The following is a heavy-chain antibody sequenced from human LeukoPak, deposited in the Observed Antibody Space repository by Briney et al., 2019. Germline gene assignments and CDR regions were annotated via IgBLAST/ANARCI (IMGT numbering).Heavy chain of an antibody. CDR3: ANLLRWEPY. D-gene: IGHD4-23*01. V-gene: IGHV3-30*18. CDR2: ISYDGSNK. Sequence: SCKASGYTFTSYYMHWVRQAPGKGLEWVAVISYDGSNKYYADSVKGRFTISRDNSKNTLHLQMNSLRAEDTAVYYCANLLRWEPYWGQGTLVTVSS. J-gene: IGHJ4*02. CDR1: GYTFTSYY.